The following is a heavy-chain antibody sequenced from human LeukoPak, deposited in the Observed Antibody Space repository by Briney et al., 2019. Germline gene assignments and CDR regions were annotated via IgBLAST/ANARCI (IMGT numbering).Heavy chain of an antibody. D-gene: IGHD2/OR15-2a*01. CDR1: GDPISSYY. J-gene: IGHJ4*02. CDR2: IYYSGIT. CDR3: AREGIVRTYDQ. V-gene: IGHV4-59*12. Sequence: SETLSLTCTVSGDPISSYYWYWFRQPPGKELEWIACIYYSGITHYNPSLKSRVTISLDTSKNQFSLRLSSVTAADTAVYYCAREGIVRTYDQWGQGTLVTVSS.